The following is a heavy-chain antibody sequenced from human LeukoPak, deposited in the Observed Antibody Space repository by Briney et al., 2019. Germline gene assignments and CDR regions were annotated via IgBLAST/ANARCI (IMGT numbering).Heavy chain of an antibody. CDR1: GFTFSSYW. Sequence: GGSLRLACAASGFTFSSYWMSWVRQAPGKGLEWVANIKQDGSEKYYVDSVKGRFTISRDNAKNSLYLQMNSLRAEDTAVYYCARGLNNKETLYNMDVWGKGTTVTVSS. D-gene: IGHD1/OR15-1a*01. CDR2: IKQDGSEK. V-gene: IGHV3-7*01. J-gene: IGHJ6*03. CDR3: ARGLNNKETLYNMDV.